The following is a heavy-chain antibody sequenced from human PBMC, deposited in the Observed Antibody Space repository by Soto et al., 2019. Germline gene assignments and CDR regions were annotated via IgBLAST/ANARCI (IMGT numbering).Heavy chain of an antibody. Sequence: QVQLVQSGAEVKKPGASVKVSCKASGDTFTDYYIHWVRQAPGQGLEWMGTVNPSGGHTTYAQHXLXXXTXXRDTSTRTLYMDLTSLTSEDTAVYYCAGGGHVVVVTAALDFWGQGTLVTVSS. V-gene: IGHV1-46*01. CDR3: AGGGHVVVVTAALDF. D-gene: IGHD2-21*02. CDR2: VNPSGGHT. J-gene: IGHJ4*02. CDR1: GDTFTDYY.